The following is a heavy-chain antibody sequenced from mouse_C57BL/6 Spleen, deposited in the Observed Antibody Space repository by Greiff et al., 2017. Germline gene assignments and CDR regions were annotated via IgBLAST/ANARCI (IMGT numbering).Heavy chain of an antibody. CDR1: GYSITSGYY. Sequence: DVKLQESGPGLVKPSQSLSLTCSVTGYSITSGYYWNWIRQFPGNKLEWMGYISYDGSNNYNPSLKNRISITRDTSKNQFFLKLNSVTAEDTATYYCARQLKLQGFAYWGQGTLVTVSA. CDR2: ISYDGSN. D-gene: IGHD3-2*02. V-gene: IGHV3-6*01. J-gene: IGHJ3*01. CDR3: ARQLKLQGFAY.